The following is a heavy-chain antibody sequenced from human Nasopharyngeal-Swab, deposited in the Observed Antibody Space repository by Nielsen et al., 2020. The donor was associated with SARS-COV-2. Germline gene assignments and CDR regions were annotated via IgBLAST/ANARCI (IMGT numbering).Heavy chain of an antibody. CDR3: ARDRGYSGYIIDY. Sequence: LKISCSAAGFTFSDYPMYWLRQAPGQGLEWVAVITYVGRHASYADSVKGRFTISRDNSNNTLYLQMNSLRPDDTAVYYCARDRGYSGYIIDYWGQGTLVTVSS. CDR1: GFTFSDYP. CDR2: ITYVGRHA. D-gene: IGHD5-12*01. V-gene: IGHV3-30*04. J-gene: IGHJ4*02.